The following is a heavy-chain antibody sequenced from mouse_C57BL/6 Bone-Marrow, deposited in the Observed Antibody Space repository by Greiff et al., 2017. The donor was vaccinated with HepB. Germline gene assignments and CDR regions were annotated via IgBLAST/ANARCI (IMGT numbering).Heavy chain of an antibody. D-gene: IGHD1-1*01. V-gene: IGHV7-3*01. CDR2: IRNKANGYTT. CDR1: GFTFTDYY. J-gene: IGHJ1*03. CDR3: ARSPLYYGSSYGYFDV. Sequence: DVKLVESGGGLVQPGGSLSLSCAASGFTFTDYYMSWVRQPPGKALEWLGFIRNKANGYTTEYSASVKGRFTISRDNSQSILYLQMNALRAEDSATYYCARSPLYYGSSYGYFDVWGTGTTVTVSS.